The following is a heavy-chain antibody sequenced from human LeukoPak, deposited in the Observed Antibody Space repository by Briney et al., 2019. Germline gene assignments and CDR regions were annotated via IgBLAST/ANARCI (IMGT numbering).Heavy chain of an antibody. CDR3: ARDSVAATEYYYYYYGMDV. J-gene: IGHJ6*02. D-gene: IGHD6-19*01. CDR1: GFTFSSYS. CDR2: ISSSSSTI. V-gene: IGHV3-48*01. Sequence: PGGSLRLSCAASGFTFSSYSMNWVRQAPGKGLEWVSYISSSSSTIYYADSVKGRFTISRDNAENSLYLQMNSLRAEDTAVYYCARDSVAATEYYYYYYGMDVWGQGTTVTVSS.